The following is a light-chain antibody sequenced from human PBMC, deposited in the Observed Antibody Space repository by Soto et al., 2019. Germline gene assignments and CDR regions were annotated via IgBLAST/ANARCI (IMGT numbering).Light chain of an antibody. J-gene: IGKJ2*01. CDR3: QQYNNWPHT. Sequence: ETVMTQSPGTLSLSPGERATLSCRASQSVSSKLAWFQQKPGQAPRLLIYGVSARATGLPARFSGSGSGTEFTLTISSLQSEDFAVYYCQQYNNWPHTFGQGTKLEIK. V-gene: IGKV3-15*01. CDR2: GVS. CDR1: QSVSSK.